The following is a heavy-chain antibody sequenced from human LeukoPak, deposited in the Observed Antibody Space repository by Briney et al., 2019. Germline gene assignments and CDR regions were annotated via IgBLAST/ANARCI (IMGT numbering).Heavy chain of an antibody. J-gene: IGHJ6*03. V-gene: IGHV4-4*02. CDR3: ARDGSNPYYYYMDV. CDR2: INHSGST. Sequence: PSETLSLTCAVSGGSISSSNWWSWIRQPPGKGLEWIGEINHSGSTNYNPSLKSRVTISVDTSKNQFSLKLSSVTAADTAVYYCARDGSNPYYYYMDVWGKGTTVTISS. CDR1: GGSISSSNW.